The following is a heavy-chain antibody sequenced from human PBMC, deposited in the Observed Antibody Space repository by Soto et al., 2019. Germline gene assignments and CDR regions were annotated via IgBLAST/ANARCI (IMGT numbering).Heavy chain of an antibody. CDR3: ARGLTGITMIVVVRGAFDI. D-gene: IGHD3-22*01. CDR2: INHSGST. V-gene: IGHV4-34*01. J-gene: IGHJ3*02. CDR1: GGSFSGYY. Sequence: SETLSLTCAVYGGSFSGYYWSWIRQPPGKGLEWIGEINHSGSTNYNPSLKSRVTISVDTSKNQFSLELSSVTAADTAVYYCARGLTGITMIVVVRGAFDIWGQGTMVTVSS.